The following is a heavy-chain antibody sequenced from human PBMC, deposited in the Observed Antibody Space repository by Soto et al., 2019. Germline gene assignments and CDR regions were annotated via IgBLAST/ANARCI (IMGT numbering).Heavy chain of an antibody. D-gene: IGHD5-18*01. J-gene: IGHJ5*02. CDR2: TYYRSKWYN. Sequence: SQTLSLTCVISGDSVSSNSAAWNWIRQSPSRGLEWLGRTYYRSKWYNDYAVSVKSRITINPDTSKNQFSLQLNSMTPEDTAVYYCARGESDSYGYLDWFDPWGQGTLVTVSS. CDR3: ARGESDSYGYLDWFDP. CDR1: GDSVSSNSAA. V-gene: IGHV6-1*01.